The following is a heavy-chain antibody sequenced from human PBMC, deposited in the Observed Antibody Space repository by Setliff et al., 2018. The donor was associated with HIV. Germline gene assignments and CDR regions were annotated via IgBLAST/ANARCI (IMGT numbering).Heavy chain of an antibody. CDR1: GFTFSYYG. Sequence: PGGSLRLSCAASGFTFSYYGMYWVRQAPGKGLEWVALIYNDGSKKYYADSVKGRFTISRDNSKNTLYLQMNSLSAEDTALYYCAKGAATIFYYYYGMDVWGQGTTVTVSS. J-gene: IGHJ6*02. CDR3: AKGAATIFYYYYGMDV. D-gene: IGHD6-25*01. V-gene: IGHV3-33*07. CDR2: IYNDGSKK.